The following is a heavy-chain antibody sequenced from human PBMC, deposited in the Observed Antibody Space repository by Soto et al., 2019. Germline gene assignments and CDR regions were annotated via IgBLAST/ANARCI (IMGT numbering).Heavy chain of an antibody. CDR2: ISNSGGT. J-gene: IGHJ4*02. D-gene: IGHD1-26*01. Sequence: SETLSLTCTVSGSSISSGDYYWSWIRQFPGKGLEWIGYISNSGGTNYNPSLKSRVTISVYTSKNQFSLRLSSVTAGDTAVYFCARGSINVGAQVNDCWGQGTLVT. V-gene: IGHV4-61*08. CDR3: ARGSINVGAQVNDC. CDR1: GSSISSGDYY.